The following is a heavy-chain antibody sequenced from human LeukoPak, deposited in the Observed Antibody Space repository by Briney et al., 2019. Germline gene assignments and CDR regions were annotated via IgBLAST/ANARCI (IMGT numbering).Heavy chain of an antibody. CDR2: TIPLFPKP. Sequence: ASVKVSCKASGGTFSPFAISWVRQAPGQGLEWMGGTIPLFPKPNYAQKFQGRLTITTITTDESTNTAFMELRSLTSGDTAMYFCARDQVGRAVAGFFDYWGQGTLDTVSS. J-gene: IGHJ4*02. V-gene: IGHV1-69*05. CDR1: GGTFSPFA. CDR3: ARDQVGRAVAGFFDY. D-gene: IGHD6-19*01.